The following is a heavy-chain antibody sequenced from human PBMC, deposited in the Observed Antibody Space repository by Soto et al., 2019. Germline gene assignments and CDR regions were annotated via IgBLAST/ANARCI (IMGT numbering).Heavy chain of an antibody. CDR3: ARTSDYGSGSYSDY. CDR2: IYYSGST. V-gene: IGHV4-59*08. D-gene: IGHD3-10*01. Sequence: SETLSLTCTVSGGSISSYYWSWIRQPPGKGLEWIGYIYYSGSTNYNPSLKSRVTISVDTSNNQFSLKLSSVTAADTAVYYCARTSDYGSGSYSDYWGQGTLVTVSS. CDR1: GGSISSYY. J-gene: IGHJ4*02.